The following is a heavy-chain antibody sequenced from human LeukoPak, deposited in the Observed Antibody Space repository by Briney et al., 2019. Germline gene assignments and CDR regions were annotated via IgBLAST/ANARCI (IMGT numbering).Heavy chain of an antibody. V-gene: IGHV1-2*02. CDR1: GYTFTGYY. J-gene: IGHJ6*03. Sequence: GASVKVSCKASGYTFTGYYIHWVRQAPGQGLEWMGWINPNSGGTNYAQRFQGRVTITRDTSFSTAYMELSRLRSDDAAVYYCARGTYFYYYYYYMDVWGKGTTVTVSS. CDR2: INPNSGGT. D-gene: IGHD1-1*01. CDR3: ARGTYFYYYYYYMDV.